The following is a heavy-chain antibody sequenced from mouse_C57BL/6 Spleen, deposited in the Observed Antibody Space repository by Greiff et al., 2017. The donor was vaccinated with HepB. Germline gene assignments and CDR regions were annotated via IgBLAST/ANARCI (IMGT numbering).Heavy chain of an antibody. CDR3: ARSPFAY. D-gene: IGHD6-2*01. CDR1: GYTFTSYW. J-gene: IGHJ3*01. CDR2: IYPGSGST. V-gene: IGHV1-55*01. Sequence: QVQLQQSGAELVKPGASVKMSCKASGYTFTSYWITWVKQRPGQGLEWIGDIYPGSGSTNYNEKFKSKATLTVDTSSSTAYMQLSSLTSEDSALYYCARSPFAYWGQGTLVTVSA.